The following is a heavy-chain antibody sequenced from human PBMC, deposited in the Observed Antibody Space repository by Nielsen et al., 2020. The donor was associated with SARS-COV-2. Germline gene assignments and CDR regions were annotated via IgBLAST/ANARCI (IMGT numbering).Heavy chain of an antibody. J-gene: IGHJ6*02. V-gene: IGHV4-39*07. Sequence: WIRQPPGKGLEWIGSIYYSGSTYYNPSLKSRVTISVDTSKNQFSLKLSSVTAADTAVYYCARGRRQQLVRAYYYYGMDVWGQGTTVTV. CDR3: ARGRRQQLVRAYYYYGMDV. D-gene: IGHD6-13*01. CDR2: IYYSGST.